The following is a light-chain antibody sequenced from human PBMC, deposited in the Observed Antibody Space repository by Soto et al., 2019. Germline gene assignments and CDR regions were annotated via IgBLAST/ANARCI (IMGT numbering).Light chain of an antibody. Sequence: DIHLTQSPSSLSASVGDRVTITCRASQAITNNLAWYQQKPGNPPKLLIYEESTLHSGVPSRFSGRKVGTQFILTIDSLQPEDFATYYCLQERGYPRTFGQGTKVDIK. CDR2: EES. V-gene: IGKV1-9*01. J-gene: IGKJ1*01. CDR1: QAITNN. CDR3: LQERGYPRT.